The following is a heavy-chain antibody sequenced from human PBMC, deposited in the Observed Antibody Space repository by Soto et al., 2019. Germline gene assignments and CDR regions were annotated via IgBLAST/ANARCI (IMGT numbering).Heavy chain of an antibody. J-gene: IGHJ3*02. V-gene: IGHV3-21*01. CDR2: ISSSSYI. Sequence: EVQLVESGGGLVKPGGSLRLSCAASGFTFSSYTMNWVRQAPGKGLEWVSSISSSSYIYYADSVKGRFTISRDNAKNSLYLQMNSLRAEDTAVYYCATAHCSSTSCYPLDAFDIWGQGTMVTVSS. CDR3: ATAHCSSTSCYPLDAFDI. CDR1: GFTFSSYT. D-gene: IGHD2-2*01.